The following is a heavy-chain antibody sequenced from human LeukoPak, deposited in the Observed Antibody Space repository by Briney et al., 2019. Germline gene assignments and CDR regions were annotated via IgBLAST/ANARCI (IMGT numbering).Heavy chain of an antibody. CDR1: GYTFAIDG. CDR2: ISPYDGDT. D-gene: IGHD2-21*02. V-gene: IGHV1-18*01. CDR3: ARDYCTRGGDCYKEDLSDP. Sequence: ASVKVSCKASGYTFAIDGISWVRQAPGRGLEWMAWISPYDGDTNYAQNFEGRVTMTTETSTSTAYMELRSLRSDDTAIYYCARDYCTRGGDCYKEDLSDPWGQGTLVTVSS. J-gene: IGHJ5*02.